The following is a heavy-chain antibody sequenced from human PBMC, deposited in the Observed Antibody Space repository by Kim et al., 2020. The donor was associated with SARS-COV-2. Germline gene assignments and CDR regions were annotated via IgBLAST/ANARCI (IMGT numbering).Heavy chain of an antibody. D-gene: IGHD2-2*01. V-gene: IGHV1-46*01. CDR1: GYTFTSYY. J-gene: IGHJ6*02. CDR3: AREPYCSSTSCYPLIPPYYYYDGMDV. CDR2: INPSGGST. Sequence: ASVKVSCKASGYTFTSYYMHWVRQAPGQGLEWMGIINPSGGSTSYAQKFQGRVTMTRDTSTSTVYMELSSLRSEDTAVYYCAREPYCSSTSCYPLIPPYYYYDGMDVWGQETTVTVSS.